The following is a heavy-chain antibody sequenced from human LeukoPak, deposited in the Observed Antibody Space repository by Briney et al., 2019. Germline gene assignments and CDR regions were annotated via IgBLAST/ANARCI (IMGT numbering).Heavy chain of an antibody. Sequence: WASVRVSCKASGYTFTGYYMNWVRQAPGQGLEWLGWINPNSGDTKYAQKFLGRVTMTSDTSINTGHMALSSLTSDDTAVYYCARKSTVRRTSEFDYWGQGSLVTVSS. V-gene: IGHV1-2*02. D-gene: IGHD3-10*02. CDR2: INPNSGDT. J-gene: IGHJ4*02. CDR3: ARKSTVRRTSEFDY. CDR1: GYTFTGYY.